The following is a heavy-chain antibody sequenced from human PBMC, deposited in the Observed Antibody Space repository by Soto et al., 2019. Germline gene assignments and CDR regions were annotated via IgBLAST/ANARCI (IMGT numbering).Heavy chain of an antibody. CDR2: AHHSGRT. D-gene: IGHD1-26*01. CDR1: GGSMSSSNW. V-gene: IGHV4-4*02. J-gene: IGHJ4*02. CDR3: ARSEATGLDY. Sequence: QVQLQESGPGLVKPSGTLSLTCTVSGGSMSSSNWWNWVRQSPGKGLEWIGEAHHSGRTNYNPSLKSRVPISVDKSKTHFSLKLSSVTAADTAVYYCARSEATGLDYWGQGTLVTVSS.